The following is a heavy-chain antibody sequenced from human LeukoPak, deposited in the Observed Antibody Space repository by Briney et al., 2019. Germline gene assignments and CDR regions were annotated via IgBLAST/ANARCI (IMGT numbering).Heavy chain of an antibody. Sequence: GGSLRLSCAASGFTFSSYSMNWVCQAPGKGLEWVSYISSSSSTIYYADSVKGRFTISRDNAKNSLYLQMNSLRAEDTAVYYCARDREYCNSTSCYFDYWGQGTLVTVSS. J-gene: IGHJ4*02. CDR3: ARDREYCNSTSCYFDY. D-gene: IGHD2-2*01. CDR2: ISSSSSTI. CDR1: GFTFSSYS. V-gene: IGHV3-48*01.